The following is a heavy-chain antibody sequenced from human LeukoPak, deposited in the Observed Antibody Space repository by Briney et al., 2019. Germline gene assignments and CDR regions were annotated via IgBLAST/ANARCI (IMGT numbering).Heavy chain of an antibody. Sequence: LGESLKISCKGSGYSFTSYWIGWVRQMPGKGLEWMGIIYPSDSDTRYSPSLQGQVTISADKSISTAYLQWSSLKASDTAMYYCARHLGIAVAGTVAPDYWGQGTLVSVSS. CDR1: GYSFTSYW. J-gene: IGHJ4*02. D-gene: IGHD6-19*01. CDR3: ARHLGIAVAGTVAPDY. CDR2: IYPSDSDT. V-gene: IGHV5-51*01.